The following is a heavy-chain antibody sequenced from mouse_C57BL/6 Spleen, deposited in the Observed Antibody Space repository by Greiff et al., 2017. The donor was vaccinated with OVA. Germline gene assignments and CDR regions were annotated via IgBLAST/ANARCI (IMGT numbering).Heavy chain of an antibody. CDR3: ARDDAITTVVAPMDY. Sequence: EVQLVESGGGLVKPGGSLKLSCAASGFTFSSYAMSWVRQTPEKRLEWVATISDGGSYTYYPDNVKGRFTISRDNAKNNLYLQMSHLKSEDTAMYYCARDDAITTVVAPMDYWGQGTSVTVSS. CDR1: GFTFSSYA. V-gene: IGHV5-4*01. D-gene: IGHD1-1*01. CDR2: ISDGGSYT. J-gene: IGHJ4*01.